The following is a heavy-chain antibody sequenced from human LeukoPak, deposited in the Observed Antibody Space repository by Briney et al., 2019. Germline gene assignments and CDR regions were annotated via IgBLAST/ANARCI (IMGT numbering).Heavy chain of an antibody. CDR1: GFTFRNYV. CDR2: ISYDGSNK. V-gene: IGHV3-30-3*01. Sequence: RGSLRLSCAASGFTFRNYVIHWVRQAPGKGLEWVAVISYDGSNKYYADSVKGRFTISRDNSKNTRYLQMNSLRAEDTAVYYCASSGSYRFDYWGQGTLVTASS. CDR3: ASSGSYRFDY. J-gene: IGHJ4*02. D-gene: IGHD1-26*01.